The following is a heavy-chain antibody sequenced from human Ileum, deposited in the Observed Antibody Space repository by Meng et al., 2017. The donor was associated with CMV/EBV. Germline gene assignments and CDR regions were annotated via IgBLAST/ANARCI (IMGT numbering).Heavy chain of an antibody. Sequence: EVQLLESGGGLVQPGGSLRLSCVASGFAFSDHAMNWVRQAPGKRPEWLSGIHNGGVATYYADSVKGRFTISRDNAKNTLYLQMNSLRAEDTAVYYCVRSGGTLDYWGQGTLVTVSS. J-gene: IGHJ4*02. CDR1: GFAFSDHA. V-gene: IGHV3-23*03. CDR3: VRSGGTLDY. CDR2: IHNGGVAT. D-gene: IGHD2-8*02.